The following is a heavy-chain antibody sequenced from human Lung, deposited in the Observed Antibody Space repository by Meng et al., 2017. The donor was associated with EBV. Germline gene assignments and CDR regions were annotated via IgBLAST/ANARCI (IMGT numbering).Heavy chain of an antibody. J-gene: IGHJ4*02. Sequence: VTLAESVGVLCPPGVSLRLSVAAAGLTFSRYCMHWVRQAPGEGLVWTSRINEDGRTTTYADSVRGRFTISRDNTRNTLFLQMNSLRAEDTALYFCSRDLAGAYDDWGQGTLVTVSS. D-gene: IGHD2-21*01. CDR3: SRDLAGAYDD. CDR2: INEDGRTT. V-gene: IGHV3-74*01. CDR1: GLTFSRYC.